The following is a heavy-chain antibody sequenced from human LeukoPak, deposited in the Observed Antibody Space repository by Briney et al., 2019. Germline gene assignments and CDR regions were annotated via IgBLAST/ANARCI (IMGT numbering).Heavy chain of an antibody. CDR3: AKGQYSSGWYVFDY. CDR1: GFTFDDYA. J-gene: IGHJ4*02. Sequence: PGRSLRLSCAASGFTFDDYAMHRVRQAPGKGLEWVSGISWNSGSIVYADSVKGRFTISRDNAKNSLYLQMNSVRAEDMALYYCAKGQYSSGWYVFDYWGQGTLVTVSS. D-gene: IGHD6-19*01. CDR2: ISWNSGSI. V-gene: IGHV3-9*03.